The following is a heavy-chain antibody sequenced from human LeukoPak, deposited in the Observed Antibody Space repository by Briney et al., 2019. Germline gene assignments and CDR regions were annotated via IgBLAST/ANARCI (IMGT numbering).Heavy chain of an antibody. CDR1: GFIFGDYA. J-gene: IGHJ4*02. CDR2: IRSKPYGGTT. V-gene: IGHV3-49*03. CDR3: AKRSFDY. Sequence: GGSLRLSCTASGFIFGDYAMSWFRQAPGKGLGWVSFIRSKPYGGTTEYAASVKGRFTISRDDSKSIVYLQMNSLKTEDTAIYYCAKRSFDYWGQGTLVTVSS.